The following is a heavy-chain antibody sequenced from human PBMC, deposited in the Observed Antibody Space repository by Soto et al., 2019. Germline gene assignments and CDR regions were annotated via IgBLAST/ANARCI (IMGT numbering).Heavy chain of an antibody. CDR3: ARNPYYDILTGYTQDYYYYGMDV. V-gene: IGHV1-46*01. J-gene: IGHJ6*02. CDR2: INPSGGST. CDR1: GYTFTSYY. D-gene: IGHD3-9*01. Sequence: ASVKVSCKASGYTFTSYYMHWVRQAPGQGLEWMGIINPSGGSTSYAQKFQGRVTMTRDTSTSTVYMELSSLRSEDTAVYYCARNPYYDILTGYTQDYYYYGMDVWGQGTTVTVSS.